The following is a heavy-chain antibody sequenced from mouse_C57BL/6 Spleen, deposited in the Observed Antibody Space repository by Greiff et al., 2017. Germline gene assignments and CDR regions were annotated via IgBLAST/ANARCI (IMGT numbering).Heavy chain of an antibody. CDR3: ARRASTVVATDFDY. CDR2: ILPGSGST. D-gene: IGHD1-1*01. Sequence: VKLMESGAELMKPGASVKLSCKATGYTFTGYWIEWVKQRPGHGLEWIGEILPGSGSTNYNEKFKGKATFTADTSSNTAYMRLSSLTTEDSAIYYCARRASTVVATDFDYWGQGTTLTVSS. CDR1: GYTFTGYW. J-gene: IGHJ2*01. V-gene: IGHV1-9*01.